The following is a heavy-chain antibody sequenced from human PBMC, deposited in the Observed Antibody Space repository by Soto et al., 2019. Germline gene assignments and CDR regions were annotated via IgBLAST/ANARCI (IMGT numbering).Heavy chain of an antibody. V-gene: IGHV4-59*01. Sequence: SETLSLTCTVSGGSISSYYWSWIRQPPGKGLEWIGYIYYSGSTNYNPSLKSRVTISVDTSKNQFSLKLSSVTAADTAVYYCARFSRDYGDYNFDYWGQGTLVTVSS. CDR3: ARFSRDYGDYNFDY. CDR1: GGSISSYY. CDR2: IYYSGST. D-gene: IGHD4-17*01. J-gene: IGHJ4*02.